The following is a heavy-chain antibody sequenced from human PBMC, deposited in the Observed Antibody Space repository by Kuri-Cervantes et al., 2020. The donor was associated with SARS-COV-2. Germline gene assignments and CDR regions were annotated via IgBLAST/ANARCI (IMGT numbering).Heavy chain of an antibody. V-gene: IGHV3-30*18. CDR3: AKDGAGAHDF. D-gene: IGHD4/OR15-4a*01. CDR1: GFNFSGID. Sequence: GESLKISCAASGFNFSGIDMHWIRQAPGKGLEWVAVISFDGKNKNCVASGKGRFTISRDNSQNKLYLQMRSLRPEDTAMYYCAKDGAGAHDFWGQGTLVTVSS. J-gene: IGHJ4*02. CDR2: ISFDGKNK.